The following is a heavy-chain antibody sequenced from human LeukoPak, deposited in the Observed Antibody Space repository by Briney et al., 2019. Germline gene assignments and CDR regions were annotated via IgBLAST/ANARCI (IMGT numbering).Heavy chain of an antibody. J-gene: IGHJ6*04. CDR3: AELGITMIGGV. D-gene: IGHD3-10*02. Sequence: GGSLRLSCEASGFTFSAYEMNWVRQAPGKGLESVSYISGSGSSTSYADSVKGRFVISRDNTKTSVYLQMNSLRPEDTAVYYCAELGITMIGGVWGKGTTVTISS. CDR2: ISGSGSST. V-gene: IGHV3-48*03. CDR1: GFTFSAYE.